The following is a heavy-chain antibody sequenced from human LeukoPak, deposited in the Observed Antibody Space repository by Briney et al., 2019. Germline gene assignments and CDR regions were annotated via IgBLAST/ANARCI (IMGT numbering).Heavy chain of an antibody. CDR3: ARGIEVGAIDY. CDR2: IYYSGST. J-gene: IGHJ4*02. V-gene: IGHV4-39*07. Sequence: SETLSLTRTVSGGSISSSSYYWGWIRQPPGKGLEWIGSIYYSGSTYYNPSLKSRVTISVDTSKNQFSLKLSSVTAADTAVYYCARGIEVGAIDYWGQGTLVTVSS. CDR1: GGSISSSSYY. D-gene: IGHD2-21*01.